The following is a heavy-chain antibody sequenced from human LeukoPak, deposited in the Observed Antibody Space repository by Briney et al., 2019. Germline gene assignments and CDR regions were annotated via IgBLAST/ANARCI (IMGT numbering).Heavy chain of an antibody. V-gene: IGHV3-48*04. CDR1: GFTFSQYS. D-gene: IGHD2-15*01. CDR2: ISSISGAK. J-gene: IGHJ3*01. Sequence: GGSLRLSCAASGFTFSQYSMNWVRQAPGEGLEWLSYISSISGAKYYANSVKGRFTISRDNGNNSLFLEMTSLRADDTAVYYCARGFCSGGTCYRITGTFDVWGHGTMVSVSS. CDR3: ARGFCSGGTCYRITGTFDV.